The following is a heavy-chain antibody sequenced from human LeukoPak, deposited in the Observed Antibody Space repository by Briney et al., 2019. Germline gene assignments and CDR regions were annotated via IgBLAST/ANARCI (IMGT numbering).Heavy chain of an antibody. J-gene: IGHJ5*02. Sequence: ASVKGSCKASGYTFTSYDINWVRQATGQGLEWMGWMNPNSGNTGYAQKFQGRVTMTRNTSISTAYMELSSLRSEDTAVYYCARASRIAARWFDPWGQGTLVTVSS. V-gene: IGHV1-8*01. D-gene: IGHD6-6*01. CDR3: ARASRIAARWFDP. CDR2: MNPNSGNT. CDR1: GYTFTSYD.